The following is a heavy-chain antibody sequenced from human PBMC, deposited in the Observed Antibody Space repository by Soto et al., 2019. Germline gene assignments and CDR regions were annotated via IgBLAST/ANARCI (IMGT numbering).Heavy chain of an antibody. CDR1: GGSISSSSYY. D-gene: IGHD6-13*01. CDR3: ARQIAAAGTGFDY. J-gene: IGHJ4*02. CDR2: IYYSGST. Sequence: SETLSLTCTVSGGSISSSSYYWGWIRQPPGKGLEWIGSIYYSGSTYYNPSLKSRVTISVDTSKNQFSLKLSSVTAADTAVYYCARQIAAAGTGFDYWGQGTLVTVS. V-gene: IGHV4-39*01.